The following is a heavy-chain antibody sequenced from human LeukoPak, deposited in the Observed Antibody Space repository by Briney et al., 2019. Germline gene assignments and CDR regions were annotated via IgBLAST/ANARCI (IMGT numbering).Heavy chain of an antibody. V-gene: IGHV1-46*01. CDR1: GYTFTSYY. Sequence: ASVKVSCKASGYTFTSYYMHWVRQAPGQGLEWMGIINPSGGSTSYAQKFQGRVTMTRDMSTSTVYMELSSLRSEDTAVYYCASEGSGYYSLDYWGQGTLVTVSS. CDR3: ASEGSGYYSLDY. J-gene: IGHJ4*02. D-gene: IGHD3-3*01. CDR2: INPSGGST.